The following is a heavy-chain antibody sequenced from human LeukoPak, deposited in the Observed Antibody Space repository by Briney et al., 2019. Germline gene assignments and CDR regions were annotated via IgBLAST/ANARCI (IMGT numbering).Heavy chain of an antibody. J-gene: IGHJ4*02. CDR3: VRASCGGGCYVDS. CDR1: GGSISSYS. Sequence: PSETLSLTCTVSGGSISSYSWSWIRQPPGKGLEWIGYIYYSGSTNYNPSLKSRVTISVDTSKNQFSLKLSSVTAADTAVYYCVRASCGGGCYVDSWGQGTLVTVSS. D-gene: IGHD2-21*02. CDR2: IYYSGST. V-gene: IGHV4-59*08.